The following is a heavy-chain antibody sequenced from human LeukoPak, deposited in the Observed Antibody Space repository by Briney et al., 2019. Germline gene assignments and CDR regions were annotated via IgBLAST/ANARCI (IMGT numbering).Heavy chain of an antibody. D-gene: IGHD3-10*01. CDR2: IYYSGNT. Sequence: SETLSLTCTVSGGSISSYYWSWIRLPPGKGLEWVGYIYYSGNTNYNPSLKSRVTMSVDTSRNQFSLELSSVTAADTAVYYCAGHYGSGLDYWGQGTLVTVSS. V-gene: IGHV4-59*08. CDR3: AGHYGSGLDY. J-gene: IGHJ4*02. CDR1: GGSISSYY.